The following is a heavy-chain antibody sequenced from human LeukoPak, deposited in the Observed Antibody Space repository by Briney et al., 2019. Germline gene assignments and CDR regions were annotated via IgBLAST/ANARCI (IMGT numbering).Heavy chain of an antibody. CDR1: GFTFSSYA. V-gene: IGHV3-30-3*01. J-gene: IGHJ6*02. D-gene: IGHD6-13*01. CDR3: ARDGVRAGYSSSWYYYYYGMDV. CDR2: ISYDGNNE. Sequence: PGGSLRLSCAASGFTFSSYAIHWVRQVPGKGLEWVAVISYDGNNEYYADSVKGRFTISRDNSKNTLYLQMNSLRAEDTAVYYCARDGVRAGYSSSWYYYYYGMDVWGQGTTVTVSS.